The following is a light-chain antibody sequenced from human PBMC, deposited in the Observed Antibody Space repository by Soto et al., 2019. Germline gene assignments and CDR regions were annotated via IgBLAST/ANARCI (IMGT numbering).Light chain of an antibody. CDR1: QSVSSHY. V-gene: IGKV3-20*01. CDR2: GAS. Sequence: EIVLTQSPGTLSLSPGERATLSCRASQSVSSHYLAWYQQKPAQAPRLLIYGASNRATGIPDRFSGSGSGTDFTLTISTLEPEDFAVYYCRLYGSSSYTFGRGTKLEIK. J-gene: IGKJ2*01. CDR3: RLYGSSSYT.